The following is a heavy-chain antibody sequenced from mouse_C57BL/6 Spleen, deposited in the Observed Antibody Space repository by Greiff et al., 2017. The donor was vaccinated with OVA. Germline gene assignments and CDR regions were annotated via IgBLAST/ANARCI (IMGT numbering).Heavy chain of an antibody. J-gene: IGHJ1*03. Sequence: VKLMESGAELVKPGASVKLSCKASGYTFTSYWMHWVKQRPGQGLEWIGMIHPNSGSTNYNEKFKSKATLTVDKSSSTAYMQLSSLTSEDSAVYYCASGGRNGNFDVWGTGTTVTVSS. V-gene: IGHV1-64*01. CDR2: IHPNSGST. CDR1: GYTFTSYW. CDR3: ASGGRNGNFDV.